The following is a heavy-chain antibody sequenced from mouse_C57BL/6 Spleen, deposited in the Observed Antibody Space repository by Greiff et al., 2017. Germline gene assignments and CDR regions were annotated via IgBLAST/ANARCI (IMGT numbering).Heavy chain of an antibody. CDR1: GYTFTSYW. J-gene: IGHJ2*01. Sequence: QVQLQQPGAELVKPGASVKLSCKASGYTFTSYWMHWVKQRPGQGLEWIGMIHPNSGSTNYNEKFKSKATLTVDKSSSTAYMQLSSLTSEDSAVYYCARAYSNYGPLDYWGQGTTLTVSS. V-gene: IGHV1-64*01. D-gene: IGHD2-5*01. CDR2: IHPNSGST. CDR3: ARAYSNYGPLDY.